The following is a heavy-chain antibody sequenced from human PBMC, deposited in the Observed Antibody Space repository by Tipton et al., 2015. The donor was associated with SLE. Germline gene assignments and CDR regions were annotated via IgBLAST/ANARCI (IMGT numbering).Heavy chain of an antibody. J-gene: IGHJ3*02. V-gene: IGHV4-38-2*02. Sequence: TLSLTCTVSGYSISSGYYWGWIRQPPGKGLEWIGSIYHSGSTYYNPSLKSRVTISVDTSKNQFSRRLSPVTAADTAVYYCARVKNYDFWSGWAAFDIWGQGTMVTVSS. CDR3: ARVKNYDFWSGWAAFDI. D-gene: IGHD3-3*01. CDR2: IYHSGST. CDR1: GYSISSGYY.